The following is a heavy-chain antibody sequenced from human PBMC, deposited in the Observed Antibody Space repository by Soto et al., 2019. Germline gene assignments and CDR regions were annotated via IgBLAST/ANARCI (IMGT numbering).Heavy chain of an antibody. CDR3: ARGGIAAAGPPGFDP. CDR2: TYYRSKWYN. J-gene: IGHJ5*02. CDR1: GDSVSSNSAA. D-gene: IGHD6-13*01. V-gene: IGHV6-1*01. Sequence: SQTLSLTCAISGDSVSSNSAAWNWIRQSPSRGLEWLGRTYYRSKWYNDYAVSVKSRITINPDTSKNQFSLQLNSVTPEDTAVYYSARGGIAAAGPPGFDPWGQGTLVTVSS.